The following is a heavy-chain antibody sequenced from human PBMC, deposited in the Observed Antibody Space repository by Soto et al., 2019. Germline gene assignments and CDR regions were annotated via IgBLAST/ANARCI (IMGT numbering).Heavy chain of an antibody. CDR3: ARRPYYYDSSGYDLAYYYYGMDV. CDR1: GGTFSSYA. CDR2: IIPIFGTA. Sequence: QVQLVQSGAEVKKPGSSVKVSCKASGGTFSSYAISWVRQAPGQGLEWMGGIIPIFGTANYAQKFQGRVTITADESTSTAYKELSSLRSEDTAVYYWARRPYYYDSSGYDLAYYYYGMDVWGQGTTVTVSS. J-gene: IGHJ6*02. V-gene: IGHV1-69*01. D-gene: IGHD3-22*01.